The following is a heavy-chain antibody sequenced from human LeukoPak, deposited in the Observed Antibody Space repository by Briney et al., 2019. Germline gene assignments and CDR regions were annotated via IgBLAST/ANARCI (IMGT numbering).Heavy chain of an antibody. CDR3: ARTPSGGDALDI. V-gene: IGHV4-59*01. D-gene: IGHD2-15*01. Sequence: SETLSLTCTVSGGSISSYYWSWIRQPPGKGLEWIGYIYYSGSTNYNPSLKSRVTISVDTSKNQFSLKLSSVTAADTAVYYCARTPSGGDALDIWGQGTMVTVSS. CDR1: GGSISSYY. J-gene: IGHJ3*02. CDR2: IYYSGST.